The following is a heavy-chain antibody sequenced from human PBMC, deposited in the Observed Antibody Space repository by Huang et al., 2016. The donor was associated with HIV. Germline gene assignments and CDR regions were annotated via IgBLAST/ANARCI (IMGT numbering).Heavy chain of an antibody. CDR3: TRLTMIGDGDY. CDR1: GFTFSGSA. CDR2: IRSKANSYAT. Sequence: EVQLVESGGGLVQPGGSLKLSCAASGFTFSGSAMHWVGQASGKWLEGVGRIRSKANSYATAYAASVKGRFTISRDDSKNTAYLQMNSLKTEDTAVYYCTRLTMIGDGDYWGQGTLVTVSS. D-gene: IGHD3-22*01. V-gene: IGHV3-73*01. J-gene: IGHJ4*02.